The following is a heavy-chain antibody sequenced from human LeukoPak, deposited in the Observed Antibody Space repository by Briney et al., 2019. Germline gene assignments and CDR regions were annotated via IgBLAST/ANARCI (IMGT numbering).Heavy chain of an antibody. CDR1: GGTFSSYA. V-gene: IGHV1-69*06. D-gene: IGHD5-18*01. J-gene: IGHJ5*02. Sequence: GASVRVSCKASGGTFSSYAISWVRQAPGQGLEWMGGIIPIFGTANYAQKFQGRVTITADKSTSTAYMELSSLRSEDTAVYYCASGYSYDRNWFDPWGQGTLVTVSS. CDR2: IIPIFGTA. CDR3: ASGYSYDRNWFDP.